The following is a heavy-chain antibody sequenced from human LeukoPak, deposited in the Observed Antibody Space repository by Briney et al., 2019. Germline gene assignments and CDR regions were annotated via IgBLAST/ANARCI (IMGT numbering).Heavy chain of an antibody. CDR1: GFTVSSNY. D-gene: IGHD4-17*01. CDR3: AREAVTRNYFDY. V-gene: IGHV3-53*01. J-gene: IGHJ4*02. Sequence: GGSLRLSCAASGFTVSSNYMNWVRQAPGKGLDWVSVIYSGGSTYYADSVKGRFTISRDNSKNTLYLQMNSLRAEDTAVYYCAREAVTRNYFDYWGQGTLVTVSS. CDR2: IYSGGST.